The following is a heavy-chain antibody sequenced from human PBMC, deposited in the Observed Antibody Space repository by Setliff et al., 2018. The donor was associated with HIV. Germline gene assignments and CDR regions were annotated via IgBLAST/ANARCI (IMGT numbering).Heavy chain of an antibody. CDR3: AARNSGNPTRHFDY. CDR1: GGSISSNW. D-gene: IGHD3-10*01. Sequence: SETLSLTCAVSGGSISSNWWSWVRQSPGKGLEWIGEIYHSGSTHYNPSLQSRVTISVDTSQDQFSLRLTSVTAADTAVYYCAARNSGNPTRHFDYWGQGTLVTVSS. J-gene: IGHJ4*02. CDR2: IYHSGST. V-gene: IGHV4-4*02.